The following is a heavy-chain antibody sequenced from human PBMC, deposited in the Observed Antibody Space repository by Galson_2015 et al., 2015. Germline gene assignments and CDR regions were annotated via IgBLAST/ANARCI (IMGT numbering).Heavy chain of an antibody. D-gene: IGHD1-1*01. V-gene: IGHV2-70*04. J-gene: IGHJ4*02. CDR1: GFSLSTRGMR. CDR2: IDWDDDK. Sequence: PALVTPTPTLTLPCTFSGFSLSTRGMRVSWIRQPPGKALEWLARIDWDDDKFYSTSLKTRLTISKDTSRNQVVLTMTNMDPVDTATYYCARTSTGTSHFDYWGPGTRVTVSS. CDR3: ARTSTGTSHFDY.